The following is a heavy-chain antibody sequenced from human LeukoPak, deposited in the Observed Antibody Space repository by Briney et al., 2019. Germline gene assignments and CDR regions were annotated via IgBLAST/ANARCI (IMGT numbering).Heavy chain of an antibody. CDR3: ARYVVYGSGKYYFDY. J-gene: IGHJ4*02. D-gene: IGHD3-10*01. CDR2: TNYSGST. CDR1: GGSVSSTTYF. Sequence: SETLSLTCTVSGGSVSSTTYFWSWIRQPPGKGLEWIASTNYSGSTYYNPSLKSRVTISVDTSENQFSLKLSSVTAADTAVYYCARYVVYGSGKYYFDYWGQGTLVTVSS. V-gene: IGHV4-39*01.